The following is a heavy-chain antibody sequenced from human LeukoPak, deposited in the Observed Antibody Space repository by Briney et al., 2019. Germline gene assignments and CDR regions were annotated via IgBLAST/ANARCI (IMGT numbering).Heavy chain of an antibody. D-gene: IGHD3-22*01. V-gene: IGHV3-21*01. CDR2: IDSSSYNI. CDR1: GFTFNIYS. Sequence: PGGSLTLSCAASGFTFNIYSMNWVRQAPGKGLEWVSSIDSSSYNIYYADSVKGRFTISRDNAKNSLYLQMNSLRAEDTAVYYCARDLAYYYDSSYDWGQGTLVTVSS. J-gene: IGHJ4*02. CDR3: ARDLAYYYDSSYD.